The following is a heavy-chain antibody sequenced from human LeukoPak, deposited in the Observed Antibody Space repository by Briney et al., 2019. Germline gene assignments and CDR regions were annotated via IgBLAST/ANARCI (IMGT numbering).Heavy chain of an antibody. D-gene: IGHD3-22*01. CDR2: IYYSGST. CDR1: GGSISSGDYY. J-gene: IGHJ4*02. CDR3: ARVLWGSSGYFDY. Sequence: PSETLSLTCTVSGGSISSGDYYWSWIRQPPGKGLEWIGYIYYSGSTNYNPSLKSRVTISVATSKNQFSLKLSSVTAADTAVYYCARVLWGSSGYFDYWGEGALVTVSS. V-gene: IGHV4-61*08.